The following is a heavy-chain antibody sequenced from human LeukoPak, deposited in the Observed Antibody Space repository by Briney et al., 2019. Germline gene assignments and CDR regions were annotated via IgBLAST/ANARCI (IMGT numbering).Heavy chain of an antibody. CDR2: ISAYNGNT. CDR3: ATGPRGAAAGTFDY. Sequence: ASVKVSCKASGYTFTSYGISWVRQAPGQGLEWMGWISAYNGNTNYAQKLQGRVTMTTDTSTSTAYMELRSLRSDDTAVYYCATGPRGAAAGTFDYWGQGTLVTVSS. V-gene: IGHV1-18*01. J-gene: IGHJ4*02. CDR1: GYTFTSYG. D-gene: IGHD6-13*01.